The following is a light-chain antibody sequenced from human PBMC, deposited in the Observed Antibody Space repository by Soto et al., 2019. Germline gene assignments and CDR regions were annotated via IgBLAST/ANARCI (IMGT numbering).Light chain of an antibody. V-gene: IGKV1-39*01. CDR1: QNITNY. CDR3: QQSYDMPWT. Sequence: DIQMTQSPSSLSASVGDTVTITCRASQNITNYLTWFQQKPGKAPSLLIFAADNLQDGVPSRFSGSGSGRDFSLTISSLQPEDFATYYCQQSYDMPWTFGQGTKVDIK. CDR2: AAD. J-gene: IGKJ1*01.